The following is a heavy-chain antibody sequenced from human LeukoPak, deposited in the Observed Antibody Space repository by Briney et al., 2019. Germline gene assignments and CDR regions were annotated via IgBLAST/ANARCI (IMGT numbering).Heavy chain of an antibody. V-gene: IGHV4-59*01. CDR2: IYYSGST. D-gene: IGHD4-17*01. J-gene: IGHJ6*02. CDR3: ARDKNTVTTPYGMDV. Sequence: SETLSLTCTVSGGSISRYYWSWTRQSPGKGLEWIGYIYYSGSTNYNPSLKSRVTISLDTSKNQFSLNLRSVTAADTAVYYCARDKNTVTTPYGMDVWGQGTTVTVSS. CDR1: GGSISRYY.